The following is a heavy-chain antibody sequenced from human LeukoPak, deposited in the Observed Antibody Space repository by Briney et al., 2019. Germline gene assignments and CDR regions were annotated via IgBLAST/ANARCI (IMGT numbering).Heavy chain of an antibody. CDR2: VYPGDSDD. D-gene: IGHD3-16*01. V-gene: IGHV5-51*01. CDR3: ARLGGNTWGDY. J-gene: IGHJ4*02. Sequence: GESLKISCKGPGYSFITYWIGWVRQMPGKGLEWMGIVYPGDSDDRYNPSFQGQVTISADKSISTAYLPWSSLKASDTAMYYCARLGGNTWGDYWGQGTLVTVSS. CDR1: GYSFITYW.